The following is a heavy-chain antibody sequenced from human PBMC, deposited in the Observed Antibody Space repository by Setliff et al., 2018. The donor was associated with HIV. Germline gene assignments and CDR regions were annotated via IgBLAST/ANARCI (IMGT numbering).Heavy chain of an antibody. V-gene: IGHV1-3*01. CDR1: GYTFTNYA. CDR2: INAGNGNT. D-gene: IGHD3-16*01. J-gene: IGHJ3*01. Sequence: ASVKVSCKASGYTFTNYAMHWVRQAPGQRLEWMGWINAGNGNTKYSQKIQGRISLTTDTSIRTAYMELRGLKSDDTAVYFCARGGEERNMITGALDVWGQGSLVTVSS. CDR3: ARGGEERNMITGALDV.